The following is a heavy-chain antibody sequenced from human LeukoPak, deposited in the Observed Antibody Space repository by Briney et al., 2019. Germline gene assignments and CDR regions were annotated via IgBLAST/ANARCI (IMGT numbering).Heavy chain of an antibody. J-gene: IGHJ4*02. D-gene: IGHD1-14*01. V-gene: IGHV4-39*01. CDR2: LSYSGAI. CDR3: ATTRDLTGGGFDY. CDR1: GGSIGSGSYH. Sequence: SETLSLTCTVSGGSIGSGSYHWGWIRQPPGKGLEFIGTLSYSGAIYYSPSLKSRVTISVDTSKNQFSLNMNSVTAADIATYYCATTRDLTGGGFDYWGQGTLVTVSS.